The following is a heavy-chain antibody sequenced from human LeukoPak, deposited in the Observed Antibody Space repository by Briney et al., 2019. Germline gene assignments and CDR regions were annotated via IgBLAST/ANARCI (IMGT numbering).Heavy chain of an antibody. D-gene: IGHD2-15*01. CDR2: IYYMGST. J-gene: IGHJ6*03. CDR3: ASVPRRYCSGGSCSKGGYYYYYMDV. V-gene: IGHV4-59*01. CDR1: GGSISSYY. Sequence: PSETLSLTCTVSGGSISSYYWSWIRQPPGKGLEWIGYIYYMGSTNYNPSLKSRVTISVDTSKNHFSLKLSSVTAADTAVYYCASVPRRYCSGGSCSKGGYYYYYMDVWGKGTTVTFSS.